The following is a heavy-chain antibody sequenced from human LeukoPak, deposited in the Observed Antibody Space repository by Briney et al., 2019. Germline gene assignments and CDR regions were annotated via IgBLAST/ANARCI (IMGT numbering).Heavy chain of an antibody. CDR2: IKNDGSEK. CDR3: ARDLAGYTDY. Sequence: PGGSLRLSCAASGFVFRNYFMSWVRQAPGKGLEWVASIKNDGSEKYYVDSVRGRYTISRDNSKNTLYLQMNSLRAEDTAVYYCARDLAGYTDYWGQGTLVTVSS. D-gene: IGHD3-9*01. J-gene: IGHJ4*02. V-gene: IGHV3-7*01. CDR1: GFVFRNYF.